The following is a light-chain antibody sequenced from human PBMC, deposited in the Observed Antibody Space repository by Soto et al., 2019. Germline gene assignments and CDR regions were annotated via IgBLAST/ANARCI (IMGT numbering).Light chain of an antibody. Sequence: DFHMTQSPSTLSASVGDRVTITCRASQNIRSRLAWFQQKPGKAPKLLIYDASSLESGVPQRFSGSGSGTEFTLTICSLQTDDFSTYYCQQYDSFWTFGPGSKVDIX. V-gene: IGKV1-5*01. CDR1: QNIRSR. J-gene: IGKJ1*01. CDR3: QQYDSFWT. CDR2: DAS.